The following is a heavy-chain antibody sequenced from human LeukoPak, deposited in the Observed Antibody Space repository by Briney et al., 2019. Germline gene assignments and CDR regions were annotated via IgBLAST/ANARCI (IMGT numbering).Heavy chain of an antibody. D-gene: IGHD2-8*01. Sequence: GGSLRLSCAASGFTVSSNYMSWVRQAPGKGLEWVSVIYSGGSTYYADSVKGRFTISRDNSKNTLYLQMNSLRAEDTAVYYCARVGGYCTNGVCYTEDYYLDYWGQGTLVTVSS. V-gene: IGHV3-53*01. J-gene: IGHJ4*02. CDR3: ARVGGYCTNGVCYTEDYYLDY. CDR1: GFTVSSNY. CDR2: IYSGGST.